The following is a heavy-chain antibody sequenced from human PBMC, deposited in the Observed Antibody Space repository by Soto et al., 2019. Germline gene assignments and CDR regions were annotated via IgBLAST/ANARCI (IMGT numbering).Heavy chain of an antibody. V-gene: IGHV4-31*03. CDR1: GGSIRSGGDY. D-gene: IGHD1-26*01. Sequence: QVQLQESGPGLVKPSQTLSLTCTVSGGSIRSGGDYWSWIRQHPGKGLEWIWYFYYSGNTYYNPSLKSRLTISGDTSKNQFSLNLSSVTAADTAVYYCARAMGAINYFDYWGQGTLVTVSS. J-gene: IGHJ4*02. CDR3: ARAMGAINYFDY. CDR2: FYYSGNT.